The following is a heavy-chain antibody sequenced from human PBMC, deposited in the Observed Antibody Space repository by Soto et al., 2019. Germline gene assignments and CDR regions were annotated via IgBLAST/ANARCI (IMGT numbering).Heavy chain of an antibody. V-gene: IGHV5-51*01. Sequence: GESLKISCKGSGYSFTIYWIGWVRQMPGKGLEWMGIIYPGDSDTRYSPSFQGQVTISADKSISTAYLQWSSLKASDTAMYYCARHAKDSSSSGENFDYWGQGTLVTVSS. D-gene: IGHD6-6*01. CDR2: IYPGDSDT. CDR3: ARHAKDSSSSGENFDY. J-gene: IGHJ4*02. CDR1: GYSFTIYW.